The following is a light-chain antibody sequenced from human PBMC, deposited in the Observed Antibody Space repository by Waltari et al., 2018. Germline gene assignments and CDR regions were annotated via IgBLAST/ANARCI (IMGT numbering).Light chain of an antibody. CDR1: QSIRSW. CDR3: QQANSFPLT. CDR2: AAS. J-gene: IGKJ4*01. V-gene: IGKV1-12*01. Sequence: DIQLPQSPSFVSASIADRVVITCRARQSIRSWLAGYQQKPGKAPKLLVHAASSLQSGVPSRFSGSVSGTDFTLTISSLQPEDFATYDCQQANSFPLTFGGGTKVEIQ.